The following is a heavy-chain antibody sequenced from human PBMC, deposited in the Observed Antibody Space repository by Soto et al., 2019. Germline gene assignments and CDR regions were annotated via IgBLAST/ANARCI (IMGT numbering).Heavy chain of an antibody. Sequence: PGGSLRLSCAASGFTFSSYAMHWVRQAPGKGLEWVAVISYDGGNKYYADSVKGRFTISRDNSKNTLYLQMNSLRAEDTAVYYCARDLYCSGGSCYSYGMDVWGQGTTVTVSS. J-gene: IGHJ6*02. D-gene: IGHD2-15*01. CDR2: ISYDGGNK. CDR1: GFTFSSYA. CDR3: ARDLYCSGGSCYSYGMDV. V-gene: IGHV3-30-3*01.